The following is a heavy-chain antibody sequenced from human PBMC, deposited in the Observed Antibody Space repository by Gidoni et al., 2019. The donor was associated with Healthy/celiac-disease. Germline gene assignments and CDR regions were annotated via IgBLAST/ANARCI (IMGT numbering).Heavy chain of an antibody. CDR2: ICYSVST. CDR1: GGSISSGGYS. J-gene: IGHJ6*02. CDR3: AREDLAYGMDV. D-gene: IGHD3-16*01. Sequence: QVQLQESGPGLVQPSQTLSLTCAVSGGSISSGGYSWCWIRQPPGKGLECIGYICYSVSTYYNPSLKSRVTISVDTSKNQFSLKLSSVTAADTAAYYCAREDLAYGMDVWGQGTTVTVSS. V-gene: IGHV4-30-4*07.